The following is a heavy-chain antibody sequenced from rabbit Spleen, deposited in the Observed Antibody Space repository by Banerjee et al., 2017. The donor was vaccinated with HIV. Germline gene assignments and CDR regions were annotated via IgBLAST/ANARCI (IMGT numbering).Heavy chain of an antibody. CDR1: GVSFSDKDV. D-gene: IGHD1-1*01. CDR2: INTVTGKS. CDR3: ARDLVAVIGWNFNL. V-gene: IGHV1S45*01. Sequence: EQLEESGGGLVKPEGSLTLTCKASGVSFSDKDVMCWVRQAPGKGLEWIACINTVTGKSVYASWALGRFIMSRTSSTTVTLQMTSLTVADTATYFCARDLVAVIGWNFNLWGQGTLVTVS. J-gene: IGHJ4*01.